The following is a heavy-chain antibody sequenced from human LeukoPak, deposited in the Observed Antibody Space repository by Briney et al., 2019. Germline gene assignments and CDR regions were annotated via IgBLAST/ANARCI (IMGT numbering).Heavy chain of an antibody. CDR1: GFTFDDYA. V-gene: IGHV3-9*03. CDR2: ISWNSGSI. CDR3: AKQGYGDSRAAFDI. D-gene: IGHD4-17*01. Sequence: PGRSLRLSCAASGFTFDDYAMHWVRQAPGKGLEWVSGISWNSGSIGYADSVKGRFNISTDNAKNSLYLQMNSLRAEDMALYYCAKQGYGDSRAAFDIWGQGTMVTVSS. J-gene: IGHJ3*02.